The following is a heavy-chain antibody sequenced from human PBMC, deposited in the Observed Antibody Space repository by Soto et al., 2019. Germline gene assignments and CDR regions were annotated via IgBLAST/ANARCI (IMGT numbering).Heavy chain of an antibody. CDR2: IWYDGTKK. CDR1: GFRLRTYG. Sequence: ESGGGVVQSGRSLTLSCAASGFRLRTYGMHWLRRAPGKGLEWVAFIWYDGTKKFYANSVKGRSTISKDNSNNILYLQMSGLRVEDTAVYYCARDVLTAVAGSVNWFDPWGQGTLVTVSS. J-gene: IGHJ5*02. V-gene: IGHV3-33*01. D-gene: IGHD6-19*01. CDR3: ARDVLTAVAGSVNWFDP.